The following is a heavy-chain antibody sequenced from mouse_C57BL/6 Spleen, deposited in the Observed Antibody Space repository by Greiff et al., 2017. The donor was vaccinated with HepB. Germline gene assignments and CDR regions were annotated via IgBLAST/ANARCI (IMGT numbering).Heavy chain of an antibody. CDR3: ARGDYYGSKGKFAY. CDR1: GYTFTSYG. J-gene: IGHJ3*01. V-gene: IGHV1-81*01. CDR2: IYPRSGNT. D-gene: IGHD1-1*01. Sequence: VKLQHSGAELARPGASVKLSCKASGYTFTSYGISWVKQRTGQGLEWIGEIYPRSGNTYYNEKFKGKATLTADKSSSTAYMELRSLTSEDSAVYFCARGDYYGSKGKFAYWGQGTLVTVSA.